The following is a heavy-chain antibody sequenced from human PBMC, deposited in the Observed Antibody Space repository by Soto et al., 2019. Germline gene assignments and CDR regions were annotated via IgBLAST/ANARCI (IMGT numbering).Heavy chain of an antibody. CDR1: GFTFNHYD. V-gene: IGHV3-23*01. CDR2: IIANGGT. D-gene: IGHD2-15*01. Sequence: GGSLRLSCAASGFTFNHYDMSWVRQAPGKGLEWVSIIIANGGTVYADSVKGRFTISRDNSKTTVYLQMSRLRVEDTAIYYCAKDYTVAADPSSVILFDYWGQGALVTVSS. CDR3: AKDYTVAADPSSVILFDY. J-gene: IGHJ4*02.